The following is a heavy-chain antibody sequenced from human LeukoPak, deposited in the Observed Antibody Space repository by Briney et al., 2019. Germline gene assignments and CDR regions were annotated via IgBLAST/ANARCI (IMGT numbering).Heavy chain of an antibody. D-gene: IGHD2-8*02. CDR3: ARDTNVLTP. V-gene: IGHV4-39*07. Sequence: SETLSLTCTVSSGSISTSNYYWGWVRQPPGKALEWIGNIFYSGSTYYSPSLKSRVTISLDTSRNQFSLKLSSVTAADTAVYYCARDTNVLTPWGQGTMVTVSS. CDR2: IFYSGST. J-gene: IGHJ3*01. CDR1: SGSISTSNYY.